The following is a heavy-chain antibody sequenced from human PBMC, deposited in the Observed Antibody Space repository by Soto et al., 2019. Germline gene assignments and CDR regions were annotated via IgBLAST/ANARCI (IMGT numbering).Heavy chain of an antibody. CDR2: ISSSGYTI. Sequence: EVQLVESGGGLVQPGGSLRLSCAASGFTFSSYEMNWVRQAPGKGLEWVSYISSSGYTIYYADSVKGRFTISRDNGKNTLYLEMNRLRAEDKAVYYWAGGQQSSWGGYFDYWGQGTLVTVSS. CDR3: AGGQQSSWGGYFDY. D-gene: IGHD3-16*01. CDR1: GFTFSSYE. J-gene: IGHJ4*02. V-gene: IGHV3-48*03.